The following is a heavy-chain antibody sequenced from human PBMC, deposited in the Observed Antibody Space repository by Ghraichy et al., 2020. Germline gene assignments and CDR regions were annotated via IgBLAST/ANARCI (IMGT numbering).Heavy chain of an antibody. CDR3: ARLISVAGRVEHAFDL. CDR2: ISGSSTYI. J-gene: IGHJ3*01. V-gene: IGHV3-21*01. Sequence: ESLNISCAASGFIFSDSSMNWVRQAPGKGLEWVSSISGSSTYIYYADSVKGRFTVSRDNAKTSVSLQMNSLRAEDTAVYYCARLISVAGRVEHAFDLWGQGTLVTVSS. CDR1: GFIFSDSS. D-gene: IGHD6-19*01.